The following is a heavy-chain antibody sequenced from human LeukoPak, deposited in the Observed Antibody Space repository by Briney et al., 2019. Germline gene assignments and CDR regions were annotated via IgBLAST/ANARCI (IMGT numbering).Heavy chain of an antibody. V-gene: IGHV1-2*02. D-gene: IGHD4-23*01. Sequence: GASVKVSCKASGYTFTDYYIHWVRQAPGQGLEWMGWINPKRGATKYAQKFQGRVTMTRDTAISTAYMELSSLTSDDTAVYSCASKFPPYYGGNEFWGQGTLVTVSS. CDR3: ASKFPPYYGGNEF. CDR2: INPKRGAT. CDR1: GYTFTDYY. J-gene: IGHJ4*02.